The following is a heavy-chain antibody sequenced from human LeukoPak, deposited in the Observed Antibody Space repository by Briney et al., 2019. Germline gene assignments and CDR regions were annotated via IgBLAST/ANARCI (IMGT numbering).Heavy chain of an antibody. Sequence: GGSLRLSCAASGLTFSSYAMHWVRQAPGKGLEWVAVISHDGSNKYYADSVEGRFTISRDNSKNTLYLQMNSLRAEDTAVYYCARGARYCSSTSCYSYFDCWGQGTLVTVSS. D-gene: IGHD2-2*01. CDR2: ISHDGSNK. CDR1: GLTFSSYA. CDR3: ARGARYCSSTSCYSYFDC. V-gene: IGHV3-30-3*01. J-gene: IGHJ4*02.